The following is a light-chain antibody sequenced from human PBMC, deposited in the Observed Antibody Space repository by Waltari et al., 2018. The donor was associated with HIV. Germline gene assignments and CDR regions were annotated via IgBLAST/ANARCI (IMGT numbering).Light chain of an antibody. J-gene: IGLJ2*01. CDR2: EVT. V-gene: IGLV2-14*01. CDR3: SSYTTRSTLV. CDR1: SSDVGGYNY. Sequence: QSALTQPASVSGSPGQSITISCTGTSSDVGGYNYVSWYQQNPGRAPKRMIYEVTNRPSGVSNRFSGSKSGNTASLTISGLQTEDEADYYCSSYTTRSTLVFGGGTKLTVL.